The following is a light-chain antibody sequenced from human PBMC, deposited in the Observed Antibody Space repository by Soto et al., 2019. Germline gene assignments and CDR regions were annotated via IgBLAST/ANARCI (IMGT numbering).Light chain of an antibody. CDR1: QNINND. CDR2: GTS. CDR3: QQYKNWPPWT. J-gene: IGKJ1*01. V-gene: IGKV3-15*01. Sequence: EIVMTQSPGTLSASPGERVTLSCRASQNINNDLAWYQQKPGQAPRLLIYGTSTRATGIPARFSGSGSGTEFTLSISSLQSEDFAVYYCQQYKNWPPWTFGQGTKVEIK.